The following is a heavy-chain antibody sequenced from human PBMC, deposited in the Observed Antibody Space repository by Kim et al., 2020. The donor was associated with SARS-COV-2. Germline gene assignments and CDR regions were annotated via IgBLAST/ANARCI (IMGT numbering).Heavy chain of an antibody. CDR3: AKDHSDFKGPGDVDY. Sequence: GGSLRLSCVASGITFSNYAFSWVRQAPGKGLEWVSVISGRGRDTYYADSVKGRFTISRDNSKNTLYLQMNNLRAEDTAVYYCAKDHSDFKGPGDVDYWG. CDR2: ISGRGRDT. V-gene: IGHV3-23*01. D-gene: IGHD2-21*01. CDR1: GITFSNYA. J-gene: IGHJ4*01.